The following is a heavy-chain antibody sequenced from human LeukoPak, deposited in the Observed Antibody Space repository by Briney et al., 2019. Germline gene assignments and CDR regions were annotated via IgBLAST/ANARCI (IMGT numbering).Heavy chain of an antibody. CDR1: GFTFSSYN. CDR2: ISSSSSYI. Sequence: PGGSLRLSCAASGFTFSSYNMNWVRQAPGKGLEWVSSISSSSSYIYYADSVKGRFTISRDNAKNSLYLQMSSLRAEDTAVYYCARLYNILTGAFDYWGQGTLVTVSS. V-gene: IGHV3-21*01. D-gene: IGHD3-9*01. CDR3: ARLYNILTGAFDY. J-gene: IGHJ4*02.